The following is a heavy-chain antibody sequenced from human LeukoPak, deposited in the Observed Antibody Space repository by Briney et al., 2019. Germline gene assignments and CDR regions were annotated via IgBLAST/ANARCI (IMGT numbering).Heavy chain of an antibody. J-gene: IGHJ2*01. D-gene: IGHD3-16*02. CDR1: AFTFSNYA. CDR3: AKALSSSFYYFDL. V-gene: IGHV3-23*01. CDR2: ISGSGGST. Sequence: PGGSLRLSCAASAFTFSNYAMSWVRQAPGKGLQWVSGISGSGGSTYYADSVKGRFTISRDNSRNTLYLQMNSLRAEDTAVYYCAKALSSSFYYFDLGGRGTLVTVSS.